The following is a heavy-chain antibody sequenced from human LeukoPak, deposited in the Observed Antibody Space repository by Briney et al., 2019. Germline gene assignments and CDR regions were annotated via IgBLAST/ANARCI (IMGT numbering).Heavy chain of an antibody. CDR2: IYSSGST. CDR3: ARVAGYMIEDYFDY. D-gene: IGHD3-22*01. V-gene: IGHV4-59*01. J-gene: IGHJ4*02. Sequence: SETLSLTCTVSGGSISSYHWSWIRQPPGKGLESIGYIYSSGSTHYNPSLKSRVTMSVDTSKNQFSLKLRSVTAADTAVYYCARVAGYMIEDYFDYWGQGTLVTVSS. CDR1: GGSISSYH.